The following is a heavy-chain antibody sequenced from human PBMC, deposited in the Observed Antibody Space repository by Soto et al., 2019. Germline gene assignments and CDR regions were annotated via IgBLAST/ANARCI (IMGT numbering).Heavy chain of an antibody. CDR2: IHPSGTI. J-gene: IGHJ4*02. D-gene: IGHD1-1*01. CDR3: ARGTDAYKTGNY. CDR1: GGSFSGYY. V-gene: IGHV4-34*01. Sequence: QVQLQQWGAGLLKPSETLSLTCAVYGGSFSGYYWSWIRQPPGKGLEWIGEIHPSGTINYNPSLMSRVTISVDTSKNKFSLDLSSVTAADPALYCCARGTDAYKTGNYWGQGTLVTVSS.